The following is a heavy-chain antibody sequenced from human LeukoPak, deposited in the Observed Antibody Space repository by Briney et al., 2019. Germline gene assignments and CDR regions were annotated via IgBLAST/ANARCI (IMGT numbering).Heavy chain of an antibody. V-gene: IGHV3-7*03. J-gene: IGHJ4*02. CDR1: GFTFSSYW. D-gene: IGHD3-10*01. CDR2: IKQDGSEK. CDR3: ARDRYGSGSYCRF. Sequence: GGSLRLSCAASGFTFSSYWMSWVRQAPGKGLEWVANIKQDGSEKYYVDSVKGRFTISRDNAKNSLYLQMNSLRAEDTAVYYCARDRYGSGSYCRFWGQGTLVTVSS.